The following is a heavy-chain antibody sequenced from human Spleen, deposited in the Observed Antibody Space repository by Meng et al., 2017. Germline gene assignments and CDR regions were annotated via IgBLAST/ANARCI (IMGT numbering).Heavy chain of an antibody. D-gene: IGHD6-13*01. CDR1: GGSISSYY. V-gene: IGHV4-59*01. CDR3: ARGSSSLYYFNY. Sequence: SETLSLTCTVSGGSISSYYWSWIRPPPGKGLEWIGYIYYSGSTNYNPSLKSRVTISVDTSKKQFILKRSSVTAADTAVYYWARGSSSLYYFNYLGQETLVTFSS. CDR2: IYYSGST. J-gene: IGHJ4*02.